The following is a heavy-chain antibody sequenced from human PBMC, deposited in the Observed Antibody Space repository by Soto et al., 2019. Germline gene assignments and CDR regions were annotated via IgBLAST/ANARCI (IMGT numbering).Heavy chain of an antibody. V-gene: IGHV3-30*18. D-gene: IGHD4-17*01. Sequence: LRLSCAASGFTFSSYVMHWFRQAPGKGLEWVAVISYYGSNKYYADSVKCRFTISRDNSKNTLYLQMNSLRAEDTAVYYCAKDSGEGDYEADLNYFDXWGQGTMVTVSX. J-gene: IGHJ4*02. CDR3: AKDSGEGDYEADLNYFDX. CDR2: ISYYGSNK. CDR1: GFTFSSYV.